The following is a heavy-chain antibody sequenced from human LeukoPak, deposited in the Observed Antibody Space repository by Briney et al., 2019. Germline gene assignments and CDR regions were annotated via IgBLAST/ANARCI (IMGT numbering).Heavy chain of an antibody. CDR1: GFLLSTTGMC. V-gene: IGHV2-70*11. CDR3: ARIPCNWNDD. J-gene: IGHJ5*02. Sequence: CGPTLVNPTQALTLTCTFFGFLLSTTGMCVSWIRQPLGKALEWLARIDWDDDKYYSTSLKTRLTISKDTSKNQVVLTMTNMDPVDTATYYCARIPCNWNDDWGQGTLVTVSS. CDR2: IDWDDDK.